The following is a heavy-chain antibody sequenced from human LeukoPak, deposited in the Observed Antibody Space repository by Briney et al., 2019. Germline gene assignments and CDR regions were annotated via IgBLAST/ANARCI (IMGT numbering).Heavy chain of an antibody. D-gene: IGHD1-26*01. CDR3: AKDGFGIVGAMTFDY. V-gene: IGHV3-30*02. J-gene: IGHJ4*02. Sequence: PGGSLRLSCAASGFTFRSYGMHWVRQAPGKGLEWVAFIRYDGNNKYYADSVKGRFTISRDNSKNTLYLQLNSLRAEDTAVYYCAKDGFGIVGAMTFDYWGQGTLATVSS. CDR1: GFTFRSYG. CDR2: IRYDGNNK.